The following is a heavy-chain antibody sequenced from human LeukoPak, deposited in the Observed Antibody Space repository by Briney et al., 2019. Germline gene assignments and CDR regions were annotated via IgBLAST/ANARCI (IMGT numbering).Heavy chain of an antibody. CDR1: GFSLSTSGVG. D-gene: IGHD2-15*01. CDR2: IYWNDDK. V-gene: IGHV2-5*01. J-gene: IGHJ4*02. Sequence: SGPTLVKPTQTLTLTCTFSGFSLSTSGVGVGWIRQPPGKALEWLALIYWNDDKRYSPSLKSRLTITKDTSKNQVVLTMTNMDPVDTATYYCAHNLKAIPLKDHFDYWGQGTLVTVSS. CDR3: AHNLKAIPLKDHFDY.